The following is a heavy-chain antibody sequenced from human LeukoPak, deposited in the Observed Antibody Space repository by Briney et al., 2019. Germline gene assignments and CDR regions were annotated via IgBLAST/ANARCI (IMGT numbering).Heavy chain of an antibody. D-gene: IGHD2-2*01. J-gene: IGHJ4*02. Sequence: GALRLSCAASGFTFSTYSMYWVRQAPGKGLEWVSSISASSNFIHYAESVRGRFTISRDNAKNSLYLQMNSLGAQDTAVYYCARPATGYCSSAGCHWDSWGQGTLVTVSS. CDR3: ARPATGYCSSAGCHWDS. CDR2: ISASSNFI. V-gene: IGHV3-21*01. CDR1: GFTFSTYS.